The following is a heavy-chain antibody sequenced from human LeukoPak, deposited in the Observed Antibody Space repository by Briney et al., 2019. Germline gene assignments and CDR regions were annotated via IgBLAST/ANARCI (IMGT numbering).Heavy chain of an antibody. CDR1: GGSISNFY. J-gene: IGHJ3*02. CDR2: IYMNGNT. CDR3: ARSLPYRDYGGGGRAFDI. D-gene: IGHD4-17*01. V-gene: IGHV4-4*07. Sequence: SETLSLTCTVSGGSISNFYWTWIRQPAGKGPEWIGRIYMNGNTNYNPSLKTRVIMSVDTSKNQFSLKVMSVTAADTAIYYCARSLPYRDYGGGGRAFDIWGQGTMVTVSS.